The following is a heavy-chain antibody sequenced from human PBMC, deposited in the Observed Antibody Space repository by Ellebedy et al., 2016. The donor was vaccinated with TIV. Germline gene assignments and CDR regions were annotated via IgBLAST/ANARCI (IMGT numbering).Heavy chain of an antibody. CDR2: ISAYNGNT. V-gene: IGHV1-18*04. J-gene: IGHJ6*02. Sequence: ASVKVSCKASGYTFTSYYMHWVRQAPGQGLEWMGWISAYNGNTNYAQKLQGRVTMTTDTSTSTAYMELRSLRSDDTAVYYCARGQTGILYFSYGMDVWGQGTTVTVSS. CDR3: ARGQTGILYFSYGMDV. CDR1: GYTFTSYY. D-gene: IGHD2-15*01.